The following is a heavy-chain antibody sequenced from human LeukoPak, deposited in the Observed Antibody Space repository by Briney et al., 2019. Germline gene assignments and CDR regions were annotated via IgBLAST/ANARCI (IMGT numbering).Heavy chain of an antibody. J-gene: IGHJ6*03. CDR3: ARGRYCSGGSCYYLSRYYYMDV. CDR2: INHSGRS. CDR1: GGSFSGYF. D-gene: IGHD2-15*01. V-gene: IGHV4-34*01. Sequence: PSETLSLTCAVYGGSFSGYFCIWIRQPPGKGLEWIGEINHSGRSNYNPSLKRRVTISVDTSKNQFSLKLSSVTAADTAVYYCARGRYCSGGSCYYLSRYYYMDVWSKGTTVTVSS.